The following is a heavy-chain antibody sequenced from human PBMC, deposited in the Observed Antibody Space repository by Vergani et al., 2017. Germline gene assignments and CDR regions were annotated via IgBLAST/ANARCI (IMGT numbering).Heavy chain of an antibody. Sequence: AASGFTLSNYEMNWVRQAPGEGLEWVSYISSSGTTMTYADSVKGRFTISRDKAKNSLYLQMNSLRAEDTAVYYCAKGHSSGCFDYWGQGTLVTVSS. CDR3: AKGHSSGCFDY. CDR1: GFTLSNYE. V-gene: IGHV3-48*03. CDR2: ISSSGTTM. J-gene: IGHJ4*02. D-gene: IGHD6-19*01.